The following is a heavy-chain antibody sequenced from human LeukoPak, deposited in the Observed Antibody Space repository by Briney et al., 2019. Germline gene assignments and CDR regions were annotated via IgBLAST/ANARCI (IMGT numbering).Heavy chain of an antibody. D-gene: IGHD4-17*01. CDR2: INAGNGNT. Sequence: ASVKVSCKASGYTFTSYAMHWVRQAPGQRLEWMGWINAGNGNTKYSQKFQGRVTTTRDTSASTAYMELSSLRSEDTAVYYCARGRPYGDASGMDVWGKGTTVTVSS. CDR3: ARGRPYGDASGMDV. J-gene: IGHJ6*04. CDR1: GYTFTSYA. V-gene: IGHV1-3*01.